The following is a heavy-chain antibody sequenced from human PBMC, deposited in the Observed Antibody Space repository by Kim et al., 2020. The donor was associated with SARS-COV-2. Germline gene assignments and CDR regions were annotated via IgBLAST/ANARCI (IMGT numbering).Heavy chain of an antibody. CDR2: INPFTGGT. D-gene: IGHD6-13*01. CDR1: GYTFREYY. Sequence: ASVKVSCKTSGYTFREYYIHWVRQAPGQGLEWIGWINPFTGGTNFAQKFQGRVTLTSDTSISTVYMVVSSLRSDDTAFYYCARDFRAAANKSLDYWGQGT. V-gene: IGHV1-2*02. J-gene: IGHJ4*02. CDR3: ARDFRAAANKSLDY.